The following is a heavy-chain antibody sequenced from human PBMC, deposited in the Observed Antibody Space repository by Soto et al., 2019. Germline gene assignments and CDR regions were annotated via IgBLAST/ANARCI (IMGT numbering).Heavy chain of an antibody. CDR2: IIPIFGTA. D-gene: IGHD2-2*01. CDR3: ARGDIVVVPAAIPRYYYYYGMDV. Sequence: GASVKVSCKASGGTFSSYVISWVRQAPGQGLEWMGGIIPIFGTANYAQKFQGRVTITADESTSTAYMELSSLRSEDTAVYYCARGDIVVVPAAIPRYYYYYGMDVWGQGTTVTVSS. CDR1: GGTFSSYV. V-gene: IGHV1-69*13. J-gene: IGHJ6*02.